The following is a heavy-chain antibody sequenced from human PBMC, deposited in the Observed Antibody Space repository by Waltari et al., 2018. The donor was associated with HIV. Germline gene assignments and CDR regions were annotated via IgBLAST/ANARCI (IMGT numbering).Heavy chain of an antibody. J-gene: IGHJ4*02. CDR1: GYTLPDLS. CDR3: ATTNRSYDDLWSGYIIHPNFDY. Sequence: QVQLVQSGAEVKKPGASVKVSCKVSGYTLPDLSMYWVRPAPGKGPEWMGGVGPEDGKKVYAQKFQGRVTMTEDTSTDTAYMELSSLRSEDTAMYYCATTNRSYDDLWSGYIIHPNFDYWGQGTQVTVSS. CDR2: VGPEDGKK. D-gene: IGHD3-3*01. V-gene: IGHV1-24*01.